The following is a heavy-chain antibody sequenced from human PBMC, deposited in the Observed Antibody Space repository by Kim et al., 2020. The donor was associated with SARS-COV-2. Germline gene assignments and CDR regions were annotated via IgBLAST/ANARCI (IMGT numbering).Heavy chain of an antibody. Sequence: ISNSGARTHYADSVRGRFTISRDKSKSTLFLQMNSLRAEDTAVYYCEASDYWGQGSLVTVSS. CDR2: ISNSGART. V-gene: IGHV3-23*01. CDR3: EASDY. J-gene: IGHJ4*02.